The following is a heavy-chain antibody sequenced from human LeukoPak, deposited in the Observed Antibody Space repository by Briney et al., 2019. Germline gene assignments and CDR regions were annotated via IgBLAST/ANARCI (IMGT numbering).Heavy chain of an antibody. Sequence: ASETLSLTCTVSGGSIGSYYWSWIRQPPGKGLEWIGYIYYSGSTNYNPSLKSRVTISVDTSKNQFSLKLSSVTAADTAVYYCARAGSSSSYYYYMDVWGKGTTVTVSS. CDR2: IYYSGST. V-gene: IGHV4-59*01. J-gene: IGHJ6*03. D-gene: IGHD6-6*01. CDR1: GGSIGSYY. CDR3: ARAGSSSSYYYYMDV.